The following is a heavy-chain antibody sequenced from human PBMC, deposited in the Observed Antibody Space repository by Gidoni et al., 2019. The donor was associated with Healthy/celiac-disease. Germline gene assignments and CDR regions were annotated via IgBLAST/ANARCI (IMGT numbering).Heavy chain of an antibody. V-gene: IGHV3-9*01. CDR3: AKDANYDKAAEFDY. CDR1: GFTFDDYA. J-gene: IGHJ4*02. CDR2: ISWNSGSI. D-gene: IGHD3-9*01. Sequence: EVQLVESGGGLVQPGRSLRLSCAASGFTFDDYAMHWVRQAPGKGLEWVSGISWNSGSIGYADSVKGRFTISRDNAKNSLYLQMNSLRAEDTALYYCAKDANYDKAAEFDYWGQGTLVTVSS.